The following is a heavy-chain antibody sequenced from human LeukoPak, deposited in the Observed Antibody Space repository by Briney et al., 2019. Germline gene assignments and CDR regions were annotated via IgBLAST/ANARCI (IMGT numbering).Heavy chain of an antibody. CDR1: GGSISSGSYY. CDR2: IYTSGST. J-gene: IGHJ6*03. D-gene: IGHD5-18*01. V-gene: IGHV4-61*02. Sequence: ASQTLSLTCTVSGGSISSGSYYWSWIRQPAGKGLEWIGRIYTSGSTIYNPSLKSRVTISVDTSKNQFSLKLNSVTAADTAVYYCARTTEGGYTYDYFYYYYMDVWGKGTTVTISS. CDR3: ARTTEGGYTYDYFYYYYMDV.